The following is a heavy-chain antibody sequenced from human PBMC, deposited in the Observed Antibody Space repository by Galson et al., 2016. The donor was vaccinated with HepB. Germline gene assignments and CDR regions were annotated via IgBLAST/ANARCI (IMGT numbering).Heavy chain of an antibody. CDR2: IWYEGVNK. CDR3: AKGGFFGYFLHYYYMDV. Sequence: SLRLSYAASGFTFSRYGMHWVRQAPGKGLEWVAVIWYEGVNKDYADSVKGRFTISRDNSKNTLYLQMNSLRAEDTAVYYCAKGGFFGYFLHYYYMDVWGKGTTVTVSS. V-gene: IGHV3-33*06. D-gene: IGHD5-18*01. CDR1: GFTFSRYG. J-gene: IGHJ6*03.